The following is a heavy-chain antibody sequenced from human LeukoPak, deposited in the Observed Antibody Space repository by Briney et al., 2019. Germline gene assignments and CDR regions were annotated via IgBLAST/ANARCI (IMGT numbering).Heavy chain of an antibody. CDR1: GGSISSGGYY. V-gene: IGHV4-31*03. J-gene: IGHJ4*02. D-gene: IGHD3-22*01. Sequence: SETLSLTCTVSGGSISSGGYYWSWIRQHPGKGLEWIGYTYYSGTTYYNPSLKSRVTISVDTSKNQFSLKLSSVTAADTAVYYCAASYSSGYSHGDYWGQGTLVTVSS. CDR2: TYYSGTT. CDR3: AASYSSGYSHGDY.